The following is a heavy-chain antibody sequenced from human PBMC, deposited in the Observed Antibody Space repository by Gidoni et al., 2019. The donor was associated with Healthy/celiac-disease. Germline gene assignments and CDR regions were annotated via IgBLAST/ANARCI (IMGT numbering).Heavy chain of an antibody. CDR3: ARELWDYYDSSGYPEYFQH. D-gene: IGHD3-22*01. Sequence: QVQLQQWGAGLLKPSETLSLTCAVYGGSFSGYYWSWIRQPPGKGLEWIGEINHSGSTNYNPSLKSRVTISVDTSKNQFSLKLSSVTAADTAVYYCARELWDYYDSSGYPEYFQHWGQGTLVTVSS. V-gene: IGHV4-34*01. CDR1: GGSFSGYY. J-gene: IGHJ1*01. CDR2: INHSGST.